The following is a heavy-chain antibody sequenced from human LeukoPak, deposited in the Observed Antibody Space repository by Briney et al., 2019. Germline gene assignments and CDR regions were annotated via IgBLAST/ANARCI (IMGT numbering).Heavy chain of an antibody. CDR1: GFTFSSYS. CDR3: AGHHYYGSGSYYSDY. J-gene: IGHJ4*02. D-gene: IGHD3-10*01. CDR2: ISSSSSYI. V-gene: IGHV3-21*01. Sequence: GVSLRLSCAASGFTFSSYSMNWVRQAPGKGLEWVSSISSSSSYIYYADLVKGRFTISRDNAKNSLYLQMNSLRAEDTAVYYCAGHHYYGSGSYYSDYWGQGTLVTVSS.